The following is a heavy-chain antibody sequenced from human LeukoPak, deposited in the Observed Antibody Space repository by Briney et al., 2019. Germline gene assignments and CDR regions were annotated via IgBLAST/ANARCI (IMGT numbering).Heavy chain of an antibody. CDR1: GYSFATYW. Sequence: GESLKISCKGSGYSFATYWIGWVRQMPGKGLEWMGIIYPDDADTRYSPSFQGQVTISADKSISTAYLQWSSLKASDTAMYYCARPWVHYEILTGYYPDAFDIWGQGTMVTVSS. D-gene: IGHD3-9*01. CDR3: ARPWVHYEILTGYYPDAFDI. CDR2: IYPDDADT. V-gene: IGHV5-51*01. J-gene: IGHJ3*02.